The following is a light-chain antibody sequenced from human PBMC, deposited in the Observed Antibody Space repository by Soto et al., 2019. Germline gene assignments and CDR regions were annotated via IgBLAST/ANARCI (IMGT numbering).Light chain of an antibody. CDR2: ETS. J-gene: IGKJ5*01. CDR3: QQHWHWPSNT. V-gene: IGKV3-11*01. Sequence: EIVLTQSPATLSLSPRERATLSCRASESVAGYLAWYQQKPGLPPRLLIYETSNRVIGIPARFSGSGSGTDFTLTISSLEPEDFGVYYCQQHWHWPSNTFGQGTRLEIK. CDR1: ESVAGY.